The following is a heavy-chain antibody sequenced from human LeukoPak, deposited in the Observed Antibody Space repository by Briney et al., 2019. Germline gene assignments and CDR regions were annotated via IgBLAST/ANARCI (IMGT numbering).Heavy chain of an antibody. CDR2: LHHTGST. CDR3: ARGVATHYSLFESDGLFVGPLDS. Sequence: SETLSLTCSVSGGSISRHHWNWIRQAPGKGLEWVGFLHHTGSTDYNPSLKNRVTISGDTSKNQVSLILISVTAADTAVYYCARGVATHYSLFESDGLFVGPLDSWGQGTLVTVSS. V-gene: IGHV4-59*11. J-gene: IGHJ4*02. D-gene: IGHD5-12*01. CDR1: GGSISRHH.